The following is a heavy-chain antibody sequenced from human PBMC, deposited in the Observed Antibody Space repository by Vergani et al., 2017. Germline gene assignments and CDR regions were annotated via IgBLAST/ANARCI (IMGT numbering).Heavy chain of an antibody. CDR3: ARGTGRSSGWYSRGGAFDI. CDR1: GFTFSDYY. V-gene: IGHV4-34*01. J-gene: IGHJ3*02. D-gene: IGHD6-19*01. CDR2: INHSGST. Sequence: QVQLVESGGGLVKPGGSLRLSCAASGFTFSDYYLSWIRQAPGKGLEWIREINHSGSTNYHQSVKSRGTRSVDTCKSQFSLKLSSVTAADTAVYYCARGTGRSSGWYSRGGAFDIWGQGTMVTVSS.